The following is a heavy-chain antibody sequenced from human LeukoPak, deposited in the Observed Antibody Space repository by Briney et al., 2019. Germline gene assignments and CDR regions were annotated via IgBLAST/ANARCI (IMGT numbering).Heavy chain of an antibody. CDR1: GYTFTSYA. J-gene: IGHJ4*01. CDR2: INAGNGNT. CDR3: ARDGGYCSSTSCYDY. D-gene: IGHD2-2*01. V-gene: IGHV1-3*01. Sequence: GASVKVSCKASGYTFTSYAMHWVRQAPGQRLEWMGWINAGNGNTKYSQKFQGRVTITADKSTSTAYMELSSLRSEDTAVYYCARDGGYCSSTSCYDYWGQGTLVTVSS.